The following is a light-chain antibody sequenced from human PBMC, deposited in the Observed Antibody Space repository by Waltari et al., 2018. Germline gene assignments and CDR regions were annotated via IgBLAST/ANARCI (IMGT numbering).Light chain of an antibody. V-gene: IGLV4-69*01. CDR3: QTWGTGTVV. Sequence: QLVLTQSPSASASLGASVKLTCTLSRGPSSYAIAWHQQQPEKGPRYLMKLNSDGSPSKGNGIAARLSGSSYGAERSLPISSLQSEVEADYYCQTWGTGTVVFGGGTKLTVL. CDR2: LNSDGSP. J-gene: IGLJ2*01. CDR1: RGPSSYA.